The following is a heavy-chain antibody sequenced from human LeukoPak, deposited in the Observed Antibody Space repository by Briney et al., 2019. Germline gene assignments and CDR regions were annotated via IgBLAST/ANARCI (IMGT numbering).Heavy chain of an antibody. V-gene: IGHV3-53*01. D-gene: IGHD3-22*01. CDR1: GFTVSSNY. J-gene: IGHJ4*02. Sequence: GGSLRLSCAASGFTVSSNYMSWVRQAPGKGLEWVSIIYSGGSTCYADSVKGRFTISRDNSKNTLYLQMNSLRAEDTAVYYCARDSSVGDSSGYYGFFDYWGQGTLVTVSS. CDR2: IYSGGST. CDR3: ARDSSVGDSSGYYGFFDY.